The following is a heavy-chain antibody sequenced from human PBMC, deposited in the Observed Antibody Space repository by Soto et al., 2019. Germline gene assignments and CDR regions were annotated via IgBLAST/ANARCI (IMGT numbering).Heavy chain of an antibody. V-gene: IGHV5-51*01. CDR2: IYPGDSDT. CDR1: GYSFTSYW. D-gene: IGHD3-22*01. Sequence: PGESLKISCKGSGYSFTSYWIGWVRQMPGKGLEWMGIIYPGDSDTRYSPSFQGQVTISADKSISTAYLQWSSLKASDTAMYYCATTAPKAYYYDSSGYLLHWGQGTLVTVSS. CDR3: ATTAPKAYYYDSSGYLLH. J-gene: IGHJ4*02.